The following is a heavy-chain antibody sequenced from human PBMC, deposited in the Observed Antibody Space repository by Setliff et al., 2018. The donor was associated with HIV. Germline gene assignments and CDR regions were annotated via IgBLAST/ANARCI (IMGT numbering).Heavy chain of an antibody. D-gene: IGHD3-10*01. Sequence: PSETLSLTCTVSGGSFRSSRYYWGWIRQPPGKGLEWIGNIHYGGFFWYSPSLKIRVTISVDTSKNQFSLKLSSVTAAYTAVYYCARPALGIGGGSRFDNWGQGTRVTVS. CDR1: GGSFRSSRYY. J-gene: IGHJ4*02. CDR3: ARPALGIGGGSRFDN. V-gene: IGHV4-39*01. CDR2: IHYGGFF.